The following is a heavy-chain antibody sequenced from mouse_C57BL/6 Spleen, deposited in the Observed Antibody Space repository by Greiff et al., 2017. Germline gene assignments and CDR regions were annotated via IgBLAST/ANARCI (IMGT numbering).Heavy chain of an antibody. CDR2: IYPRSGNT. CDR3: ARWELGQGY. J-gene: IGHJ2*01. Sequence: QVQLQQSGAELARPGASVKLSCKASGYTFTSYGISWVKQRTGQGLEWIGEIYPRSGNTYYNEKFKGKATLTADKSSSTAYMELRSLTSEDSAVYFCARWELGQGYWGQGTTLTVPS. CDR1: GYTFTSYG. V-gene: IGHV1-81*01. D-gene: IGHD4-1*01.